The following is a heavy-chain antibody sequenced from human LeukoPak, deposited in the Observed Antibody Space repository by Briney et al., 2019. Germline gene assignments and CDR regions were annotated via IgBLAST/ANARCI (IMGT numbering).Heavy chain of an antibody. D-gene: IGHD6-13*01. CDR1: GGSISNYY. CDR2: FYSSGSY. V-gene: IGHV4-4*07. J-gene: IGHJ6*02. CDR3: ARLFPAAGTPYYYIMDV. Sequence: SETLSLTCTVSGGSISNYYWSWIRQPAGKGLEWVGRFYSSGSYNYNPSLKSRVTMSVDTSKNQFSLRLSSVTAADTAVYYCARLFPAAGTPYYYIMDVWGQGTTVTVSS.